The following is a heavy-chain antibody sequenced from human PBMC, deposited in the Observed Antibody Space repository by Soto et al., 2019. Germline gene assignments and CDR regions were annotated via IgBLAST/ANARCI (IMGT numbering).Heavy chain of an antibody. CDR2: INHSGST. CDR3: ARGSTMIVVVMALDY. V-gene: IGHV4-34*01. J-gene: IGHJ4*02. D-gene: IGHD3-22*01. Sequence: QVQLQQWGAGLLKPSETLSLTCAVYGGSFSGYYWSWIRQPPGKGLEWIGEINHSGSTNYNPSLKSRVTISVDTSKNQFSLRLSSVTAADTAVYYCARGSTMIVVVMALDYWGQXTLVXVXS. CDR1: GGSFSGYY.